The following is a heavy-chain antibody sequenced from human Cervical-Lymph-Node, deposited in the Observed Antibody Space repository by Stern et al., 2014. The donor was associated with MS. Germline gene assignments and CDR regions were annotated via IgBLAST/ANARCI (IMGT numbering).Heavy chain of an antibody. CDR2: IYYSGST. CDR1: GGSISSYY. D-gene: IGHD6-19*01. CDR3: ARAGEVVAGPIYFQH. V-gene: IGHV4-59*01. Sequence: QVQLQESGPGLVKPSETLSLTCTVSGGSISSYYWSWIRQPPGKGLEWIGDIYYSGSTNYNPSLKSRVTISVDTSKIQFSLKLSSVTAADTAVYYCARAGEVVAGPIYFQHWGQGTLVTVSS. J-gene: IGHJ1*01.